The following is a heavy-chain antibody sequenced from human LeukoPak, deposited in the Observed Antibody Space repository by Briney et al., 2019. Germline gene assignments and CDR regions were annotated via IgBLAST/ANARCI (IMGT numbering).Heavy chain of an antibody. V-gene: IGHV3-53*01. D-gene: IGHD6-19*01. CDR2: IYSGGST. CDR3: ASENSSGWYYYGMDV. Sequence: GGSLRLSCAASGFTISTNYMSWVRQAPGKGLEWVSVIYSGGSTYYADSVKGRFTISRDSSKNTLWLQMNSLRAEDTAVYYCASENSSGWYYYGMDVWGQGTTVTVSS. J-gene: IGHJ6*02. CDR1: GFTISTNY.